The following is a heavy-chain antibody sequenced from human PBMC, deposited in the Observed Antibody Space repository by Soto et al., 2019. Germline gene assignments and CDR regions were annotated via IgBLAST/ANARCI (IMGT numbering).Heavy chain of an antibody. Sequence: EVQLVESGGGLVKPGGSLRLSCAASGFTFSSYSMNWVRQAPGKGLEWVSSISSSSSYIYYADSVKGRFTISRDNAKNSLYLQMNSLRAEDTAVYYCARGFSDIVVVVAATRYYYYMDVWGKGTTVTVSS. V-gene: IGHV3-21*01. CDR2: ISSSSSYI. CDR1: GFTFSSYS. J-gene: IGHJ6*03. D-gene: IGHD2-15*01. CDR3: ARGFSDIVVVVAATRYYYYMDV.